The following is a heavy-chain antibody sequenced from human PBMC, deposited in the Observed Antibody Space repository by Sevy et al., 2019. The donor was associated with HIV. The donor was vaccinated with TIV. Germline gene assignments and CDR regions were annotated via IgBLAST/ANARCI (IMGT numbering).Heavy chain of an antibody. Sequence: ASLKVSCNASGYTFTGYYMHWVRQAPGQGLEWMGRSNPNSGGTNDAQKFQGRVTMTRDTSISTAYMELGRLRSDDTAEYYCAKGYCTGGVCYTDYWGQGTLVTVSS. CDR1: GYTFTGYY. V-gene: IGHV1-2*06. D-gene: IGHD2-8*02. CDR3: AKGYCTGGVCYTDY. J-gene: IGHJ4*02. CDR2: SNPNSGGT.